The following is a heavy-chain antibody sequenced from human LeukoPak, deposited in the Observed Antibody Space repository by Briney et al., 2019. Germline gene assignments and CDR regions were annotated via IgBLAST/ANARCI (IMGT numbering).Heavy chain of an antibody. Sequence: SETLSLTCTVSGGSISSYYWSWIRQPAGKGLEWIGRIYTSGSTNYNPSLKSRVTMSVDTSKNQFSLTLSSVTAADTAVYYCARDPVDSSWNYYSGMDVWGQGTTVTVSS. D-gene: IGHD6-13*01. V-gene: IGHV4-4*07. CDR3: ARDPVDSSWNYYSGMDV. CDR2: IYTSGST. J-gene: IGHJ6*02. CDR1: GGSISSYY.